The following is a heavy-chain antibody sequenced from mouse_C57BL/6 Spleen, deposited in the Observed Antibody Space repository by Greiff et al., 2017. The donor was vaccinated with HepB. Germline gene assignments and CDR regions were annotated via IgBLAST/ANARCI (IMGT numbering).Heavy chain of an antibody. J-gene: IGHJ2*01. D-gene: IGHD2-1*01. CDR1: GFTFSSYG. Sequence: EVQVVESGGDLVKPGGSLKLSCAASGFTFSSYGMSWVRQTPDKRLEWVATISSGGSYTYYPDSVKGRFTISRDNAKNTLYLQMSSLKSEDTAMYYCARALYYGNLFDYWGQGTTLTVSS. CDR2: ISSGGSYT. V-gene: IGHV5-6*01. CDR3: ARALYYGNLFDY.